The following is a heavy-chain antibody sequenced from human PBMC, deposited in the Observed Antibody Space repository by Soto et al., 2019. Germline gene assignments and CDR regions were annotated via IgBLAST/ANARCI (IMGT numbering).Heavy chain of an antibody. D-gene: IGHD3-22*01. CDR2: IWYDGSNK. CDR1: GFTFSSYG. Sequence: QVQLVESGGGVVQPGRSLRLSCAASGFTFSSYGMHWVRQAPGKGLEWVAVIWYDGSNKYYADSVKGRFTISRDNSKKTLYLQMNSLRAEDTAVYYCARDRDYYDSSGYYPFDYWGQGTLVTVSS. V-gene: IGHV3-33*01. J-gene: IGHJ4*02. CDR3: ARDRDYYDSSGYYPFDY.